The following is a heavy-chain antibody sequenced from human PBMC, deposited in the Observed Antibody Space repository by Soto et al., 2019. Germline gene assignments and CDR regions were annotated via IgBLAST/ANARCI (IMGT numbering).Heavy chain of an antibody. Sequence: PSETLSLTCTVSGGSITNSRYYWGWIRQSPGKGLEWIASIYYSGSTYYNPSLESRVTISVDTSNNQFSLRLNSVTAADTAVYYCAGGVVGTAILTAYNYYAMDVWGQGTTVTVSS. CDR2: IYYSGST. D-gene: IGHD2-21*02. CDR1: GGSITNSRYY. J-gene: IGHJ6*02. CDR3: AGGVVGTAILTAYNYYAMDV. V-gene: IGHV4-39*01.